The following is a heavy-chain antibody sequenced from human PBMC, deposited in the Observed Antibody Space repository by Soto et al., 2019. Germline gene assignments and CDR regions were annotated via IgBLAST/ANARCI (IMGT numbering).Heavy chain of an antibody. Sequence: GGSLRLSSAASGFNFSSYAMTWVRQAPGKGLEWVSAISGSGDSTYYADSVKGRFTISRDNSKNTMFLQINSLRAEDTAVYYCAQGRGLVSPHYWGQGTLVTVSS. CDR1: GFNFSSYA. CDR3: AQGRGLVSPHY. D-gene: IGHD3-9*01. J-gene: IGHJ4*02. CDR2: ISGSGDST. V-gene: IGHV3-23*01.